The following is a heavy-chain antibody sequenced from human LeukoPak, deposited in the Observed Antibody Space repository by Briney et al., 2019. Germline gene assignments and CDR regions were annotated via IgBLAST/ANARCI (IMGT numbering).Heavy chain of an antibody. CDR3: ARDLLVRGVITSYYFGMDV. Sequence: ASVKVSCKASGYTFPSYGFSWVRQAPGQGLEWMGWINTYSGDTRYAQTLQGRVTMTTDTSTTTAYMELRSLRSDDTAVYYCARDLLVRGVITSYYFGMDVWGQGTTVIVSS. CDR1: GYTFPSYG. CDR2: INTYSGDT. J-gene: IGHJ6*02. V-gene: IGHV1-18*01. D-gene: IGHD3-10*01.